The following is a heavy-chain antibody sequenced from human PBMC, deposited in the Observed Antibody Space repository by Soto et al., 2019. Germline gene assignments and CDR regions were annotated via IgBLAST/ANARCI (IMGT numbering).Heavy chain of an antibody. CDR3: ARDFYGGYTYGPADC. CDR1: GFMFSAYW. D-gene: IGHD5-18*01. V-gene: IGHV3-7*01. Sequence: IISCAASGFMFSAYWMSWVRQAPGKGLEWVANIHGDGGKIYYVYSLKGRFTISRDNAKRSLYLQMNSLRAEDTAVYYCARDFYGGYTYGPADCWGERALVTGSS. J-gene: IGHJ4*02. CDR2: IHGDGGKI.